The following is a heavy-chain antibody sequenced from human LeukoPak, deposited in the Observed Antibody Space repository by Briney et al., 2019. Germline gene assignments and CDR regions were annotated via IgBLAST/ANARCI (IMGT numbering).Heavy chain of an antibody. Sequence: SETLSLTCTVSGGSISSSSYYWGWIRQPPGKGLEWIGSIYYSGSTYYNPSLKSRVTISVDTSKNQFSLKLSSVTAADTAVYYCASLYDFWSGYRPGFDYWGQGTLVTVSS. CDR1: GGSISSSSYY. J-gene: IGHJ4*02. D-gene: IGHD3-3*01. CDR2: IYYSGST. CDR3: ASLYDFWSGYRPGFDY. V-gene: IGHV4-39*07.